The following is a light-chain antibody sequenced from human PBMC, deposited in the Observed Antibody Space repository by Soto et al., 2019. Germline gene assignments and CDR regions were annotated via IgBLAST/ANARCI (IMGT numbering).Light chain of an antibody. CDR3: MQSTYWVYT. J-gene: IGKJ2*01. Sequence: DVVMTQSPLSLPVTLGQTASISCRSSQSLVFSDGNIYLNWFHQRPGQSPRRLIYKVSNRDSGVPERFSGSGSGTDFTLKISRVEAEDVGVYYCMQSTYWVYTFGQGTKLEIK. V-gene: IGKV2-30*01. CDR1: QSLVFSDGNIY. CDR2: KVS.